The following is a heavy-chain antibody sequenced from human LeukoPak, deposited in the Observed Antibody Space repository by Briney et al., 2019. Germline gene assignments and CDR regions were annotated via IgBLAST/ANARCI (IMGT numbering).Heavy chain of an antibody. D-gene: IGHD5-12*01. Sequence: ASVKVSCKASGYTFTGYYMHWVRQAPGQGLEWMGWINPDNGGTNYAQKFQGRVTMTRDMSISTTYMELSRLRSDDTAVYYCARDPSNSGYDYLYYFDYWGQGTLVTVSS. CDR1: GYTFTGYY. CDR3: ARDPSNSGYDYLYYFDY. CDR2: INPDNGGT. V-gene: IGHV1-2*02. J-gene: IGHJ4*02.